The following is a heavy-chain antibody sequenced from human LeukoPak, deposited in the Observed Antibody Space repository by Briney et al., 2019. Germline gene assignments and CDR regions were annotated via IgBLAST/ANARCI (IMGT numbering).Heavy chain of an antibody. J-gene: IGHJ4*02. CDR3: ARIRRDGYNRGSFDY. CDR2: IYSGGST. V-gene: IGHV3-53*01. D-gene: IGHD5-24*01. CDR1: GFTVSSNY. Sequence: GGSLRLSCAASGFTVSSNYMSWVRQAPGKGLEWVSVIYSGGSTYYADSVKGRFTISRDNSKNTLYLQVNSLRAEDTAVYYCARIRRDGYNRGSFDYWGQGTLVTVSS.